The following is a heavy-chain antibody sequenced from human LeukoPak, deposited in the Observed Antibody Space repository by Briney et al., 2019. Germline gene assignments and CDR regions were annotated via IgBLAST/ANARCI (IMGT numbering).Heavy chain of an antibody. Sequence: SETLSLTCTVSGGSISSYYWSWIRQPAGKGLEWIGRIYTSGSTNYNPSLKSRVTMSVDTSKNQFSLKLSSVAAADTAVYYCARDFSPVAPADTFDYWGQGTLVTVSS. CDR3: ARDFSPVAPADTFDY. J-gene: IGHJ4*02. CDR2: IYTSGST. D-gene: IGHD2-2*01. CDR1: GGSISSYY. V-gene: IGHV4-4*07.